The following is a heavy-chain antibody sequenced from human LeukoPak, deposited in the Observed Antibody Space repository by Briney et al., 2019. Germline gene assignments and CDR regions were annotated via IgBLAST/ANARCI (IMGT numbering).Heavy chain of an antibody. V-gene: IGHV1-2*06. D-gene: IGHD6-19*01. CDR3: ARGADSSGISDFDY. Sequence: ASVKVSCKASGYTFTGYYMHWVRQAPGQGLEWMGRINPNSGGTNYAQKFQGRVTMARDTYISTAYMELSRLRSDDTAVYYCARGADSSGISDFDYWGQGTLVTVSS. CDR1: GYTFTGYY. J-gene: IGHJ4*02. CDR2: INPNSGGT.